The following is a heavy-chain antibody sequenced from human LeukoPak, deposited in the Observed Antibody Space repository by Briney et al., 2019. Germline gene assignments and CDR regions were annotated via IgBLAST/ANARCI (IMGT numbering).Heavy chain of an antibody. Sequence: SETLSLTCTVSGDSISSSSYYWGWIRQPPGKGLEWIASIYSSVTYYNPSLKSRVTISVDTSKNQFSLRLSSVTAADTAVYYCARGTYSSRSWFDPWGLGTLVTVSS. J-gene: IGHJ5*02. V-gene: IGHV4-39*07. CDR3: ARGTYSSRSWFDP. CDR1: GDSISSSSYY. CDR2: IYSSVT. D-gene: IGHD6-13*01.